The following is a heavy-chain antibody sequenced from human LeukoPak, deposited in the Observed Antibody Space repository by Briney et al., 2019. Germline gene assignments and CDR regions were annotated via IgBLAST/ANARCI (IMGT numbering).Heavy chain of an antibody. J-gene: IGHJ4*02. CDR1: GFTLSSYA. CDR3: ARSLYYYDSSGDFDY. CDR2: ISYDGSNK. Sequence: PGRSLRLSCAASGFTLSSYAMHWVRQAPGKGLEWVAVISYDGSNKYYADSVKGRFTISRDNSKNTLYLQMNSLRAEDTAVYYCARSLYYYDSSGDFDYWGQGTLVTVSS. V-gene: IGHV3-30*04. D-gene: IGHD3-22*01.